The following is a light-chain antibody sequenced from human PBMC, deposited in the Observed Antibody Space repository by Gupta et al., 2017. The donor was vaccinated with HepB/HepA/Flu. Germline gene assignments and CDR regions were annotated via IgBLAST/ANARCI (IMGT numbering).Light chain of an antibody. J-gene: IGKJ5*01. CDR3: QQYNNWPLSIT. CDR2: GAS. V-gene: IGKV3-15*01. Sequence: EILMTQSPATLSVSPGERATLSCRASQSISSNLAWYQQTPGQTPRLLIYGASSRATGIPARFSGNGSGTEFTLTISSLQSEDFAVYYCQQYNNWPLSITFGQETRLDI. CDR1: QSISSN.